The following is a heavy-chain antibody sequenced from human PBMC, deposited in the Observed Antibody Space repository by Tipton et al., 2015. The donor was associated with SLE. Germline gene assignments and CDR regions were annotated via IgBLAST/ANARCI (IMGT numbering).Heavy chain of an antibody. D-gene: IGHD2-2*02. CDR1: GGSISSSSYY. Sequence: LRLSCTVSGGSISSSSYYWGWIRQPPGKGLEWIGSIYYSGSTYYNPSLKSRVTISVDTAKNQFSLKRSSVTAADTAVYYCARGGGVVVPAAISPAVADYWGQGTLVTVSS. CDR2: IYYSGST. V-gene: IGHV4-39*07. CDR3: ARGGGVVVPAAISPAVADY. J-gene: IGHJ4*02.